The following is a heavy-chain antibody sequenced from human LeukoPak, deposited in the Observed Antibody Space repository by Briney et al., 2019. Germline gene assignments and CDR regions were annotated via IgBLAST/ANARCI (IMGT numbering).Heavy chain of an antibody. J-gene: IGHJ3*02. D-gene: IGHD3-3*01. CDR1: GSTFSSYA. CDR3: AKDPAYYDFWSGYSLDAFDI. Sequence: PGGSLRLSCAASGSTFSSYAMSWVRQAPGKGLEWVSAISGSGGSTYYADSVKGRFTISRDNSKNTLYLQMNSLRAEDTAVYYCAKDPAYYDFWSGYSLDAFDIWGQGTMVIVSS. V-gene: IGHV3-23*01. CDR2: ISGSGGST.